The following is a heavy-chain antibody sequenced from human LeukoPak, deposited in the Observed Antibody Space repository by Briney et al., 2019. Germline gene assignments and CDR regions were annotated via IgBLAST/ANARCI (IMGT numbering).Heavy chain of an antibody. V-gene: IGHV3-21*01. CDR2: ISSTSSYI. CDR1: GFTFNGYS. CDR3: ARESGSRSYYYYMDV. Sequence: GGSLRLSCAASGFTFNGYSMNWVRQAPGKGLEWVSSISSTSSYIYYADSVKGRFTISRDKDKNSVYLQMTSLRAEDTAVYYCARESGSRSYYYYMDVWGKGTTVTVSS. J-gene: IGHJ6*03. D-gene: IGHD2-2*01.